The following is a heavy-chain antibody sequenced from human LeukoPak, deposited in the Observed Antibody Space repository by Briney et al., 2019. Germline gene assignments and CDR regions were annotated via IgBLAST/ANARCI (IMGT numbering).Heavy chain of an antibody. Sequence: ASVKVSCTASGYTFTSYYMHWVRQAPGQGLEWMGIINPSGGSTSYAQKFQGRVTMTRDTSTSTVYMELSSLRSEDTAVYYCARDFPHAYSSSSGGYWGQGTLVTVSS. CDR1: GYTFTSYY. D-gene: IGHD6-6*01. CDR2: INPSGGST. V-gene: IGHV1-46*01. J-gene: IGHJ4*02. CDR3: ARDFPHAYSSSSGGY.